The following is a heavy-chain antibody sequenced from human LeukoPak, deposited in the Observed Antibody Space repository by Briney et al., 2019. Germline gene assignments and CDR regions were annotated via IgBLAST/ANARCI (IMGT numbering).Heavy chain of an antibody. CDR3: ASRQHYYYYGMDV. CDR1: GGSISSYY. CDR2: IYYSGST. D-gene: IGHD5-18*01. Sequence: PSETLSLTCTVSGGSISSYYWSWIRQPPGKGLEWIGYIYYSGSTNYNPSLKSRVTISIDTSKNQFSLKLSSVTAADTAVYYCASRQHYYYYGMDVWGQGTTVTVSS. V-gene: IGHV4-59*01. J-gene: IGHJ6*02.